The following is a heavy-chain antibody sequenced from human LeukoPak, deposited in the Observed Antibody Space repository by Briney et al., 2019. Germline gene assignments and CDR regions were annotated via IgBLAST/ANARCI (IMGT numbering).Heavy chain of an antibody. CDR1: GFTFRSCE. CDR2: ISSSGSII. D-gene: IGHD4-11*01. CDR3: ARHDYLSNSDAFDV. V-gene: IGHV3-48*03. J-gene: IGHJ3*01. Sequence: PGGSLRLSCAASGFTFRSCELSWVRQAPAKGLEWVSYISSSGSIIYYADSVKGRFTISRDSAKNSLYLQMNSLRAEDTAVYYCARHDYLSNSDAFDVWGQGTMVTVSS.